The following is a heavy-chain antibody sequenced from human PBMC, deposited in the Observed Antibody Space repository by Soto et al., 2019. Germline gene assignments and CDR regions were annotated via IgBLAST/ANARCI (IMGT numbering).Heavy chain of an antibody. CDR3: ARAGKVLRFLEWLPPYFDY. Sequence: PSETLSLTCTVSGGSISSGGYYWSCIRQHPGKGLEWIGYIYYSGSTYYNPSLKSRVTISVDTSKNQFSLKLSSVTAADTAVYYCARAGKVLRFLEWLPPYFDYWGQGTLVTVS. CDR2: IYYSGST. D-gene: IGHD3-3*01. CDR1: GGSISSGGYY. V-gene: IGHV4-31*03. J-gene: IGHJ4*02.